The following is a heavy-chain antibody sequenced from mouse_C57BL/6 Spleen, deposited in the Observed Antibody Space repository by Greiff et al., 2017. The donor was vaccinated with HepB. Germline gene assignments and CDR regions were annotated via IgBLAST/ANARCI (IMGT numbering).Heavy chain of an antibody. J-gene: IGHJ1*03. CDR2: ISYDGSN. CDR3: ARERDDSFDV. Sequence: DVQLQESGPGLVKPSQSLSLTCSVTGYSITSGYYWNWIRQFPGNKLEWMGYISYDGSNNYNPSLKNRISITRDTSKNQFFLKLNSVTTEDTATYYCARERDDSFDVWGTGTTVTVSS. D-gene: IGHD2-4*01. V-gene: IGHV3-6*01. CDR1: GYSITSGYY.